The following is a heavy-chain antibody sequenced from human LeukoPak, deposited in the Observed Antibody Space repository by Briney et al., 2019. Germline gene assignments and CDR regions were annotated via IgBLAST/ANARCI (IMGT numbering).Heavy chain of an antibody. CDR2: IYHSGST. J-gene: IGHJ4*02. D-gene: IGHD2-2*01. CDR1: GYSISSGYY. Sequence: SETLSLTCAVSGYSISSGYYWGWIRQPPGKGLEWIGSIYHSGSTYYNPPLKSRVTISVDTSKNQFSLKLSSVTAADTAVYYCARLRRNCSSTSCSKRVFDYWGQGTLVTVSS. CDR3: ARLRRNCSSTSCSKRVFDY. V-gene: IGHV4-38-2*01.